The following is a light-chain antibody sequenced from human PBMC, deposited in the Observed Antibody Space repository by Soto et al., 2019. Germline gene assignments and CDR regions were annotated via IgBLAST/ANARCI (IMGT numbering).Light chain of an antibody. CDR3: QQSYSSPLYT. CDR2: GAS. CDR1: QTISTY. Sequence: DIQMTQSPSSLSASVGDRVTITCRASQTISTYLNWYQQKPGKGPKLLIYGASSLQSGVPSRFSGSGSGTDLTLTISSLQPEDFATYFCQQSYSSPLYTFGQGTKLEI. V-gene: IGKV1-39*01. J-gene: IGKJ2*01.